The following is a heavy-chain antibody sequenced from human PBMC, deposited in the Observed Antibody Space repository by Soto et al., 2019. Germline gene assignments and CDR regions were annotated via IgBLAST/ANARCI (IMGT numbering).Heavy chain of an antibody. Sequence: SETLSLTCTVSGASISSYYWSWIRQPPGKGLEWIGYIYYSGSTNYNPSLKSRVTISVDTSKNQFSLKLSSVTAADTAVYYCARGRWGVYYYYGMDVWGQGTTVTVSS. CDR2: IYYSGST. V-gene: IGHV4-59*01. CDR1: GASISSYY. D-gene: IGHD3-16*01. J-gene: IGHJ6*02. CDR3: ARGRWGVYYYYGMDV.